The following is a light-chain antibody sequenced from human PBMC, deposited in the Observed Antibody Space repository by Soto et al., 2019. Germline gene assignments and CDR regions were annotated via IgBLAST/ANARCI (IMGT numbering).Light chain of an antibody. J-gene: IGKJ1*01. CDR1: QSTSRW. Sequence: DVQMTQSPSTLSASVGDRVTITCRASQSTSRWLAWYQQKPGKAPKLLIYDASDLESGVPSRFSGSGSGTEFTLTISSLQPDDFATYYCQQYNSNSMTFGQGTKVEIK. CDR3: QQYNSNSMT. V-gene: IGKV1-5*01. CDR2: DAS.